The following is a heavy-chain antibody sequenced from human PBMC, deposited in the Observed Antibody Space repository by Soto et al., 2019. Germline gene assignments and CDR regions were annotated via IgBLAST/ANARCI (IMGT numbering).Heavy chain of an antibody. CDR3: AGYRDYGDYLGWFDP. Sequence: QLQLQESGPGLVKPSETLSLTCTVSGGSISSSSYYWGWIRQPPGKGLEWIGSIYYSGSTYYNPSLKSRVTISVDTSKNQFSLKLSSVTAADTAVYYCAGYRDYGDYLGWFDPWGQGTLVTVSS. D-gene: IGHD4-17*01. CDR1: GGSISSSSYY. V-gene: IGHV4-39*01. CDR2: IYYSGST. J-gene: IGHJ5*02.